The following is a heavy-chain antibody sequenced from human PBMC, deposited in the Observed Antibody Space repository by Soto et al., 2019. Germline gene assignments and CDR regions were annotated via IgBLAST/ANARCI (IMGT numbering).Heavy chain of an antibody. D-gene: IGHD2-2*01. CDR3: TTDLVHCSSTSCPGP. V-gene: IGHV3-15*01. J-gene: IGHJ5*02. CDR1: GFTFSNAW. Sequence: VGSLRLSCAASGFTFSNAWMSWVRQAPGKGLEWVGRIKSKTDGGTTDYAAPVKGRFTISRDDSKNTLYLQMNSLKTEDTAVYYCTTDLVHCSSTSCPGPWGQGTLVTVSS. CDR2: IKSKTDGGTT.